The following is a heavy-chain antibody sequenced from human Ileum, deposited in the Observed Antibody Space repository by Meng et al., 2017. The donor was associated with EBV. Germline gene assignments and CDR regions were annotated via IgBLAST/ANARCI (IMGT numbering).Heavy chain of an antibody. V-gene: IGHV7-4-1*01. CDR2: LNPRTAHP. CDR1: GYTFTRYP. J-gene: IGHJ4*02. D-gene: IGHD2-21*02. Sequence: QVQLVQSGSELKKPGASVTVSCKASGYTFTRYPMNWVRQAPGHALVWMGWLNPRTAHPTYAQDFTGRFVFSLDISVNTAYLQIHSLKAEDTAIYYCVRDVPDGDISLFDSWGQGTLVTVAS. CDR3: VRDVPDGDISLFDS.